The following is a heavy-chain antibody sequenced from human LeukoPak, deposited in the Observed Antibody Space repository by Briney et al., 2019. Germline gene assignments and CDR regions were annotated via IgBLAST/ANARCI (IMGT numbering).Heavy chain of an antibody. J-gene: IGHJ3*01. V-gene: IGHV3-23*01. CDR3: ASSIAALMGGNDAFDV. CDR2: ISGSGGST. D-gene: IGHD6-6*01. CDR1: GFTVSSYA. Sequence: GGSLRLSCAASGFTVSSYAMSWVRQAPGKGLERVSGISGSGGSTFYADSVKGRFTISRDNSKNTVSLQMNSLRAEDTAVYYCASSIAALMGGNDAFDVWGEGTMVTVSS.